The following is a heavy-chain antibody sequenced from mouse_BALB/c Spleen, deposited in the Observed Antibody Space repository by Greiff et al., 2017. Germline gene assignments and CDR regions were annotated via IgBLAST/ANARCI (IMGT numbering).Heavy chain of an antibody. CDR3: NAWTTATPDY. J-gene: IGHJ4*01. Sequence: VQLQQSGAELVRSGASVKLSCTASGFNIKDYYMHWVKQRPEQGLEWIGWIDPENGDTEYAPKFQGKATMTADTSSTTAYLQLSSLTSEDTAVYYCNAWTTATPDYWGQGTSVTVSS. V-gene: IGHV14-4*02. CDR1: GFNIKDYY. D-gene: IGHD1-2*01. CDR2: IDPENGDT.